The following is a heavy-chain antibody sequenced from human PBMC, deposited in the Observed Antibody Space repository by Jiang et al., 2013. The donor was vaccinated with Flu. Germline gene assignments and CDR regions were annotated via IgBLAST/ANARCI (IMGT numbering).Heavy chain of an antibody. CDR2: TYFRSKWYT. J-gene: IGHJ4*02. V-gene: IGHV6-1*01. CDR1: AA. Sequence: AAWNWIRKSPSRGLEWLGRTYFRSKWYTDYAESVKSRISINPDTSMNQFSLQLNSVTPDDTALYYCARSQRATGDFCSSATCPTFDSWGQGTLVTVSS. CDR3: ARSQRATGDFCSSATCPTFDS. D-gene: IGHD2-2*01.